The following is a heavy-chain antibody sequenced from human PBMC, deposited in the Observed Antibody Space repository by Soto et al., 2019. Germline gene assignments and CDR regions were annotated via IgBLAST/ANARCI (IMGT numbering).Heavy chain of an antibody. V-gene: IGHV1-69*12. CDR1: GGTFGIYA. D-gene: IGHD6-13*01. J-gene: IGHJ6*02. Sequence: QVQLVQSGAEVKKPGSSVKVSCKASGGTFGIYAITWVRQAPGQGLEWMGGIIAFSDIVNYTQKLQGRVTITADESTNTAYMDLSSLRSEDTAVYYCARSLYSSSWYHSGNSYYYYGMDVWAKGPRSPSP. CDR2: IIAFSDIV. CDR3: ARSLYSSSWYHSGNSYYYYGMDV.